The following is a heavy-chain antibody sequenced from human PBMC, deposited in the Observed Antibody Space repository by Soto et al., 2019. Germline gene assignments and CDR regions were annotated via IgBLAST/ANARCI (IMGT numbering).Heavy chain of an antibody. D-gene: IGHD7-27*01. CDR3: ARAQPNLHFHX. J-gene: IGHJ4*02. CDR1: GYTFSSYY. CDR2: VNTGGCT. V-gene: IGHV1-46*01. Sequence: VKVSCKSSGYTFSSYYLHLVRQAPGQGLEWMGIVNTGGCTSYAQKFQGRVTMTRDTSTSTVYMELSSLRSEDTAVYYCARAQPNLHFHXWGQGTLFTVSX.